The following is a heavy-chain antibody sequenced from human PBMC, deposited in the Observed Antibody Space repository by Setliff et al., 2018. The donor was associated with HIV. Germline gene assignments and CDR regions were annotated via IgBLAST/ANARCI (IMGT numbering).Heavy chain of an antibody. CDR1: GFTFSHYG. J-gene: IGHJ3*01. Sequence: GGSLRLSCAASGFTFSHYGMHWVRQAPGKGLEWVAFIRYDGSNKFYADSVRGRFSVSRDNYKRTLHLQMNSLRAEDTALYYCARASGADWRGDAFDVWGQGTVVTVS. CDR2: IRYDGSNK. V-gene: IGHV3-30*02. CDR3: ARASGADWRGDAFDV. D-gene: IGHD2-21*02.